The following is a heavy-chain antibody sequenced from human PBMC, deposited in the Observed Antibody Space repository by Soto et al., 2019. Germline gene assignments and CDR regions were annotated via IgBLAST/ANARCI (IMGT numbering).Heavy chain of an antibody. CDR3: AHSFVKVRGPYYNYTRSDV. CDR2: IYWDDAK. Sequence: ETGPTLVNPTQPLTLTCTLSGFSLSTTAVGVGWIRQPPGKALEWLALIYWDDAKTYSPSLKSRLTITRGTSNNQVVLTMINMDPVETATYYCAHSFVKVRGPYYNYTRSDVGAQATTVTDSS. D-gene: IGHD1-1*01. CDR1: GFSLSTTAVG. J-gene: IGHJ6*02. V-gene: IGHV2-5*02.